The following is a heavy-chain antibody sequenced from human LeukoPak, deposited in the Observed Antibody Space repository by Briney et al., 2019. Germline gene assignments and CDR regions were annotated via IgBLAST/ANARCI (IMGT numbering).Heavy chain of an antibody. CDR2: ISGSGGST. CDR3: AKYPREYYFDY. J-gene: IGHJ4*02. V-gene: IGHV3-23*01. Sequence: GGSLRLSCAASGFTFSSYGMSWVRQAPGKGLEWVSAISGSGGSTYYADSVMGRFTISRDNSKNTLYLQMNSLRAEDTAVYYCAKYPREYYFDYWGQGTLVTVSS. CDR1: GFTFSSYG.